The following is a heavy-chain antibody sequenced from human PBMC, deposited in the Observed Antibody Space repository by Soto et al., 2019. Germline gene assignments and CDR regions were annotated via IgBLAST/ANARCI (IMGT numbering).Heavy chain of an antibody. Sequence: QVQLQQWGAGLLKPSETLSLTCAVYGGSFSGYYWSWIRQPPGKGLEWIGEINHSGSTNYNPSLKSRVTISVDTSKNQFSLKLSSVTAADTAVYYCARGSHDVVYSYYMDVWGKGTTVTVSS. V-gene: IGHV4-34*01. CDR1: GGSFSGYY. CDR3: ARGSHDVVYSYYMDV. CDR2: INHSGST. D-gene: IGHD1-1*01. J-gene: IGHJ6*03.